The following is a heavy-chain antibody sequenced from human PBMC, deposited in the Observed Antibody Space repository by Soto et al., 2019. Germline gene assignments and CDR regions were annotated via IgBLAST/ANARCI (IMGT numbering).Heavy chain of an antibody. CDR2: INHSGTT. CDR3: ASLISHCSSTSCVSS. Sequence: PSETLSLTCAVYGGSFSGHYWSWIREAPGKGLEWIGEINHSGTTNYNPSLKSRVTISVDTSKNQFSLKLSSVTAADTAVYYCASLISHCSSTSCVSSWGQGTLVTVSS. CDR1: GGSFSGHY. V-gene: IGHV4-34*01. J-gene: IGHJ5*02. D-gene: IGHD2-2*01.